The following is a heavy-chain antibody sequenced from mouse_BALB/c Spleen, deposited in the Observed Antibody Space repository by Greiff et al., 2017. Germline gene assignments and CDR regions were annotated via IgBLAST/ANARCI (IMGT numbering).Heavy chain of an antibody. Sequence: QVQLKESGAELAKPGASVKMSCKASGYTFTSYWMHWVKQRPGQGLEWIGYINPSTGYTEYNQKFKDKATLTADKSSSTAYMQLSSLTSEDSAVYYCARRTRITTAYFDYWGQGTTLTVSS. CDR1: GYTFTSYW. CDR2: INPSTGYT. D-gene: IGHD1-2*01. J-gene: IGHJ2*01. CDR3: ARRTRITTAYFDY. V-gene: IGHV1-7*01.